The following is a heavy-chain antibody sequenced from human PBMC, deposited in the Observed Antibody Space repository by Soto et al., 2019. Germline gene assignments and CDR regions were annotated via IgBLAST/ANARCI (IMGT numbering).Heavy chain of an antibody. D-gene: IGHD3-10*01. V-gene: IGHV1-18*01. CDR3: ARVRLLWFGESSGYFDY. J-gene: IGHJ4*02. CDR1: GYTFTSYG. Sequence: GASVKVSCKASGYTFTSYGISWVRQAPGQGLEWMGWISAYNGNTNYAQKLQGRVTMTTDTSTSTAYMELRSLRSDDTAVYYCARVRLLWFGESSGYFDYWGQGTLVTVSS. CDR2: ISAYNGNT.